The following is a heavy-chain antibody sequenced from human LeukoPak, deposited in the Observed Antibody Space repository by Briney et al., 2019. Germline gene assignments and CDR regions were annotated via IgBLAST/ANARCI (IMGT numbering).Heavy chain of an antibody. J-gene: IGHJ4*02. CDR2: VYYTGST. CDR1: GGSISSYY. D-gene: IGHD5-12*01. CDR3: ARGYNFIYYFDY. Sequence: SETLSLTCTVSGGSISSYYWSWIRQPPGKELEWIGYVYYTGSTNYNPSLKSRVTISVDTSKNQFSLKLSSVTAADTAIYHCARGYNFIYYFDYWGQGSLVTVSS. V-gene: IGHV4-59*01.